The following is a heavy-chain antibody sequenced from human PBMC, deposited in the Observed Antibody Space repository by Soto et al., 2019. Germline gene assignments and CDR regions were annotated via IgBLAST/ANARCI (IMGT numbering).Heavy chain of an antibody. V-gene: IGHV1-18*01. J-gene: IGHJ3*02. CDR3: ARVLGYNSSWWRHTAFDI. CDR2: ISAHTGNT. Sequence: EASVKVSCKTSGYTFTNYGISWVRRAPGQGLEWMGWISAHTGNTNYAQKFQGRVTMTTDTSTSTAYMELRSLRSDDTAVYYCARVLGYNSSWWRHTAFDIWGQGTMVTVSS. CDR1: GYTFTNYG. D-gene: IGHD6-13*01.